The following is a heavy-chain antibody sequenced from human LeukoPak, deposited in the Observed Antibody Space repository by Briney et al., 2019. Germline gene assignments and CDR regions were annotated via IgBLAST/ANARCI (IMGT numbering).Heavy chain of an antibody. Sequence: GGSLRLSCAASGFTFSSYAMSWVRQAPGKGLEWASAISGSGGSTYYADSVKGRFTISRDNSKNTLYLRMNSLRAEDTAVYYCANRYCGGDCISYFDYWGQGTLVTVSS. CDR3: ANRYCGGDCISYFDY. D-gene: IGHD2-21*02. CDR2: ISGSGGST. J-gene: IGHJ4*02. CDR1: GFTFSSYA. V-gene: IGHV3-23*01.